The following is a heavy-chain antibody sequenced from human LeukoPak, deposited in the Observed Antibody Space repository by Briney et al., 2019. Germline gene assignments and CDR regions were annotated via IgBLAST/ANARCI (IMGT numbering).Heavy chain of an antibody. Sequence: PGGSLRLSCAASGFTFISYGMHWVRQAPGKGLEWVAFIRYDGSNKYYADSVKGRFTISRDNSKNTLYLQMNSLRAEDTAAYYCAKDNQAEQSLVPVDYWGQGTLVTVSS. D-gene: IGHD6-13*01. J-gene: IGHJ4*02. CDR1: GFTFISYG. CDR3: AKDNQAEQSLVPVDY. CDR2: IRYDGSNK. V-gene: IGHV3-30*02.